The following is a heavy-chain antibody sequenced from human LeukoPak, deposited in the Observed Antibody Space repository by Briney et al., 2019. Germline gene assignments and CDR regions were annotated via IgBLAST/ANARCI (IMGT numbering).Heavy chain of an antibody. CDR3: ARDIENHSPSGAYFDS. Sequence: ASVKVSCKASGYTFTSYGFSWVRQAPGQGLEWMGWISVYTGNTNYAQKSQDRVTLTTDTSTTTAYMELRSLRSADTAVYYCARDIENHSPSGAYFDSWGQGTLVTVSS. CDR2: ISVYTGNT. J-gene: IGHJ4*02. V-gene: IGHV1-18*01. CDR1: GYTFTSYG. D-gene: IGHD3-10*01.